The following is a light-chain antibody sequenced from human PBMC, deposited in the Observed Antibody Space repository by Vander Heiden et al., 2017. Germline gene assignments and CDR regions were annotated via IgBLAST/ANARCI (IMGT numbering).Light chain of an antibody. Sequence: QSALTQPRSVSGCPGQSVTIFCTGTGSYVGGYHYVSWYQQHPCKAPNLMLYDGTTLTSGVPDRFSGSKSGNTASLTISGLQAEDEADYYCGSYAGNYSFVVFGGGTKLTVL. CDR2: DGT. V-gene: IGLV2-11*01. CDR1: GSYVGGYHY. CDR3: GSYAGNYSFVV. J-gene: IGLJ2*01.